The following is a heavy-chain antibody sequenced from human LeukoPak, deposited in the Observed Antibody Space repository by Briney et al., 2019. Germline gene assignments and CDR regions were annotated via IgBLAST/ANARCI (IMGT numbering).Heavy chain of an antibody. CDR2: IHPGDSDS. Sequence: GESLKISCKGSGYSFTTYWIGWVRQMPGKGLEWMGIIHPGDSDSRYSPSFQGQVTFSADRSVTSAYLQWSSLKASDTAMYYCARGHYGVVGKTYDAFDIWGQGTTVTVSS. CDR3: ARGHYGVVGKTYDAFDI. CDR1: GYSFTTYW. D-gene: IGHD4-17*01. V-gene: IGHV5-51*01. J-gene: IGHJ3*02.